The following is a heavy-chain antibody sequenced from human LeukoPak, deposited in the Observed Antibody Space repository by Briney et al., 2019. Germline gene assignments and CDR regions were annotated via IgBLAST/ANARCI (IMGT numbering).Heavy chain of an antibody. J-gene: IGHJ4*02. CDR2: ISSSGSTI. D-gene: IGHD3-22*01. Sequence: GGSLRLSCAASGFTFSSYGMHWIRQAPGKGLEWVSYISSSGSTIYYADSVKGRFTISRDNAKNSLYLQMNSLRAEDTAVYYCARVSFYYDSSGPYWGQGTLVTVSS. CDR3: ARVSFYYDSSGPY. CDR1: GFTFSSYG. V-gene: IGHV3-48*01.